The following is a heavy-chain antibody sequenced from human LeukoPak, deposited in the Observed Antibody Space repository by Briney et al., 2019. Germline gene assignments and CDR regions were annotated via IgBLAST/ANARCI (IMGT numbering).Heavy chain of an antibody. CDR1: GFSFSTYT. J-gene: IGHJ4*02. Sequence: GEFLRLSCAASGFSFSTYTMNWVRQAPGKGLEWVSSISGASGSYKYSADSVKGRFIISRDNAKNSLFLQMNSLRAEDTAMYYCARDPYSSSLRGNLDYWGQGILVTVSS. CDR3: ARDPYSSSLRGNLDY. D-gene: IGHD6-13*01. CDR2: ISGASGSYK. V-gene: IGHV3-21*01.